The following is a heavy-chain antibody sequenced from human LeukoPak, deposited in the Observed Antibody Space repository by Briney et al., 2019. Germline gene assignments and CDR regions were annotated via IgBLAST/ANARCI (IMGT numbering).Heavy chain of an antibody. V-gene: IGHV3-21*01. CDR3: ARAKMTTAGGVFDY. CDR2: ISSSGANA. J-gene: IGHJ4*02. CDR1: GFTFRDAA. Sequence: GGSLRLSCAASGFTFRDAAMTWVRQAPGKGLEWVSLISSSGANAYYADSVKGRFTISRDNAKNSLYLQMNSLRAEDTAVYYCARAKMTTAGGVFDYWGQGTLVTVSS. D-gene: IGHD6-13*01.